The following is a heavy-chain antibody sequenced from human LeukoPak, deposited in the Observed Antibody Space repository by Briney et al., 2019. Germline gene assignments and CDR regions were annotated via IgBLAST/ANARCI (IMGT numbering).Heavy chain of an antibody. V-gene: IGHV3-7*03. D-gene: IGHD2-2*01. CDR3: ATQPAAADVDY. Sequence: GGSLRLSCVASGFTFSTYCMTWVRQAPGKGLEWVANIKPDGSEKSYVDSVKGRFTISRDNAKNSLYLQMSSLRPDDTGVYYCATQPAAADVDYWGQGALVTVSS. J-gene: IGHJ4*02. CDR2: IKPDGSEK. CDR1: GFTFSTYC.